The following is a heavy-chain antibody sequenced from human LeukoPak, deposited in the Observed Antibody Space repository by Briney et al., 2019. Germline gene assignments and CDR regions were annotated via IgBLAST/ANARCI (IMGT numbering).Heavy chain of an antibody. CDR3: ARPAYCGGDCSSGYFDY. D-gene: IGHD2-21*02. CDR2: IIPIFGTA. J-gene: IGHJ4*02. V-gene: IGHV1-69*13. Sequence: SVKVSCKASGGTFSSYAISWERQAPGQGLEWMGGIIPIFGTANYAQKFQGRVTITADESTSTAYMELSSLRSEDTAVYYCARPAYCGGDCSSGYFDYWGQGTLVTVSS. CDR1: GGTFSSYA.